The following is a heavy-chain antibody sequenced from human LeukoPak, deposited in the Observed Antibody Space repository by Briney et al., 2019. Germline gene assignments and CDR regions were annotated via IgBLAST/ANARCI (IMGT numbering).Heavy chain of an antibody. J-gene: IGHJ3*02. V-gene: IGHV3-53*01. CDR1: GFTVSSNY. CDR2: IFSGGTT. Sequence: GGSLRLSCAASGFTVSSNYMSWVRQAPGKGLEWVSVIFSGGTTYYADSVKGRFTISRDNSKNTLYFQMNSLRVEDTAVHYYARGSTITSAPGAFDIWGQGTVVTVSS. CDR3: ARGSTITSAPGAFDI. D-gene: IGHD6-25*01.